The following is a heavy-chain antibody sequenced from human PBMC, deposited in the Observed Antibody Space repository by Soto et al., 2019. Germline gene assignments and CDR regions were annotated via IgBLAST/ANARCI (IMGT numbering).Heavy chain of an antibody. V-gene: IGHV3-30*18. J-gene: IGHJ6*02. Sequence: GRLRASGSASGSTFSSYGMHWVRQAPGKGLEWVAVISYDGSNKYYADSVKGRFTISRDNSKNTLYLQMNSLRAEDTAVYYCEKGQIAASPGPSGYYGMDVWGQGTKVTVYS. D-gene: IGHD6-6*01. CDR2: ISYDGSNK. CDR1: GSTFSSYG. CDR3: EKGQIAASPGPSGYYGMDV.